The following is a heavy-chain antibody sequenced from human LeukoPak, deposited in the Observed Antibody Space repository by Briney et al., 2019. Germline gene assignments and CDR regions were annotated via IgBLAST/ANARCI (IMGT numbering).Heavy chain of an antibody. D-gene: IGHD2-15*01. CDR3: ARVGGYCSGGSCFRRNGHDAFDI. Sequence: SETLSLTCAVYGGSFSGYYWSWIRQPPGKGLEWIGEINHSGSTNYNPSLKSRVTISVDTSKNQFSLKLSSVTAADTAVYYCARVGGYCSGGSCFRRNGHDAFDIWGRGTMVTVSS. V-gene: IGHV4-34*01. CDR1: GGSFSGYY. CDR2: INHSGST. J-gene: IGHJ3*02.